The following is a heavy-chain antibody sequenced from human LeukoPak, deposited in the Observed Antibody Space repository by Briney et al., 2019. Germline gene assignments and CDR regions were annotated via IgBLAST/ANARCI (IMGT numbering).Heavy chain of an antibody. CDR3: ARVSRRYCSSTSCSVTYYYYMDV. CDR2: INWNGGST. J-gene: IGHJ6*03. D-gene: IGHD2-2*01. V-gene: IGHV3-20*04. Sequence: PGGSLRLSCAASGFTFDDYGMSWVRQAPGKGLEWVSGINWNGGSTVYADSVKGRFTISRDNAKNSLYLQMNSLRAEDTALYYCARVSRRYCSSTSCSVTYYYYMDVWGKGTTVTVSS. CDR1: GFTFDDYG.